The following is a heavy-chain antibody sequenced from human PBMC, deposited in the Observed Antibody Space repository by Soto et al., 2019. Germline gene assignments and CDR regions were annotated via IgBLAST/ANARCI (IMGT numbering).Heavy chain of an antibody. D-gene: IGHD3-22*01. CDR3: VRGDNYYDSSGYYY. CDR2: ISFDGSNK. J-gene: IGHJ4*02. Sequence: VAAISFDGSNKYYADSVKGRFTISRDNSKNTLFLQMNSLRAEDTAVFNCVRGDNYYDSSGYYYWGQGTLVTVSS. V-gene: IGHV3-30*01.